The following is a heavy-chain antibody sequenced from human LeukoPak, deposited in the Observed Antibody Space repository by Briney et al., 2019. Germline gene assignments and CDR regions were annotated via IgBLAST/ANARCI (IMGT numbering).Heavy chain of an antibody. CDR1: GFTFSSYS. D-gene: IGHD2-2*01. Sequence: GGSLRLSCAASGFTFSSYSMNWVRQTPGKGLEWVSYISSSSSTIYYADSVKGRFTISRDNAKNSLYLQMNSLRAEDTAVYYCARGGVDIVVAPAAPFDYWGQGTLVTVSS. CDR2: ISSSSSTI. J-gene: IGHJ4*02. V-gene: IGHV3-48*04. CDR3: ARGGVDIVVAPAAPFDY.